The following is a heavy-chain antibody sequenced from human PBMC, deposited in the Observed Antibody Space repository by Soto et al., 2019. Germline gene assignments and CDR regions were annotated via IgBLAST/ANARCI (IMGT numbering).Heavy chain of an antibody. CDR2: IIPIFGAA. J-gene: IGHJ5*02. D-gene: IGHD3-16*01. CDR3: ARAFASNKYWFDP. Sequence: QVQLVQSGAEVKKPGSSVKVSCKASGGSFRSYIISWVRQAPGQGLEWMGGIIPIFGAANYAQKFQDRVTITADESTRTAYMELSSLRSEDTALYYCARAFASNKYWFDPWGQGTLVTVSS. CDR1: GGSFRSYI. V-gene: IGHV1-69*01.